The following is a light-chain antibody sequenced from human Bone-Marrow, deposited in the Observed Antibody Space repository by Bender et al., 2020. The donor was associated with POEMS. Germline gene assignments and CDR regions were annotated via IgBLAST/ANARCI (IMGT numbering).Light chain of an antibody. V-gene: IGLV1-44*01. CDR3: AAWEDSLNGWV. CDR1: TSNLGSNA. CDR2: IND. Sequence: QSVLTQPPSASGTPWQRVTITCSGSTSNLGSNAVNWYQQLPGAAPKLLIYINDLRPSGVPDRFSGSKSGTSASLAISGLQSEDEADYYCAAWEDSLNGWVFGGGTKLTVL. J-gene: IGLJ3*02.